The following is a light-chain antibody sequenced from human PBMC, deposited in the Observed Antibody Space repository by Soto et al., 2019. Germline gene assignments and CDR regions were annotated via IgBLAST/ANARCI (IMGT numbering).Light chain of an antibody. J-gene: IGKJ4*01. Sequence: IQLTQSPSSLSASVGDSVTITCRASEDITIYLAWYQQKPGKAPNLLMYAASTLQSGVPSRFSGSGSGTDFTLTISSLQAEDFATYYCLQNNNYPLTFGGGTKV. CDR2: AAS. CDR3: LQNNNYPLT. CDR1: EDITIY. V-gene: IGKV1-9*01.